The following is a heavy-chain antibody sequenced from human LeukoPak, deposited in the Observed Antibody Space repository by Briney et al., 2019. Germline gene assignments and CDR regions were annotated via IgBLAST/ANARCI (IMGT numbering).Heavy chain of an antibody. CDR1: GFTFSSYW. J-gene: IGHJ4*02. CDR3: ASGGGQQLVQRVFYFDY. V-gene: IGHV3-74*01. CDR2: INSDGSST. Sequence: GGSLRLSYAASGFTFSSYWMHWVRQAPGKELVWVSRINSDGSSTSYADSVKGRFTISRDNAKNTLYLQMNSLRAEDTAVYYCASGGGQQLVQRVFYFDYWGQGTLVTVSS. D-gene: IGHD6-13*01.